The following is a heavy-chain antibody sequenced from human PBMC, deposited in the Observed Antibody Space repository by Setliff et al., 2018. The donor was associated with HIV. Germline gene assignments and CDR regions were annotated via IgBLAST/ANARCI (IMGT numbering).Heavy chain of an antibody. CDR1: GYTFSSYG. V-gene: IGHV1-18*01. CDR2: ISPSNGYT. D-gene: IGHD1-26*01. Sequence: ASVKVSCKASGYTFSSYGISWVRQAPGQGLEWMGWISPSNGYTDYAQKFRDRVTLTTDTSASTAYMELSGLRSEDTAVYYCARDQWSYSNSGASQHWGQGTLVTVSS. CDR3: ARDQWSYSNSGASQH. J-gene: IGHJ1*01.